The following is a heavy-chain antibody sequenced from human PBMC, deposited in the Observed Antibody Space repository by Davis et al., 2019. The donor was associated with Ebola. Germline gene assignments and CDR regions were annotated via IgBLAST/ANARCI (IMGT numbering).Heavy chain of an antibody. J-gene: IGHJ5*02. CDR3: ARVATDWFDP. V-gene: IGHV3-74*01. CDR2: INGDGTIT. Sequence: GEFLKISCAASGFTFSSYWMHWVRQAPGTGLVWVSNINGDGTITNYADSVKGRFTISRDNAKNTLYLQMNSLRVEDAGLYFCARVATDWFDPWGQGTLVTVSS. CDR1: GFTFSSYW.